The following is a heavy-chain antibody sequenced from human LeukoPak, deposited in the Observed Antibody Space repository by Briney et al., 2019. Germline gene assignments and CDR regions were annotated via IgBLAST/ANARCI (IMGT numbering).Heavy chain of an antibody. J-gene: IGHJ6*02. CDR3: ARDQRYCSGGSCYPVYGMDV. D-gene: IGHD2-15*01. CDR1: GGSISSSSYY. V-gene: IGHV4-39*07. CDR2: IYYSGST. Sequence: KPSETLSLTCTVSGGSISSSSYYWGWIRQPPGKGLEWIGSIYYSGSTYYNPSLKSRVTISVDTSKNQFSLKLSSVTAADTAMYYCARDQRYCSGGSCYPVYGMDVWGQGTTVTVSS.